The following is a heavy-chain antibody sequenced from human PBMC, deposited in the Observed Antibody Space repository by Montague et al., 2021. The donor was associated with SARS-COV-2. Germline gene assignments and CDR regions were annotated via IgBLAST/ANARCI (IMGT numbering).Heavy chain of an antibody. Sequence: SETLSLTCSVSGGSISSSSYFWGWIRQPPGKGLEWIGSIYYSGGTYSNSSLKSRVTISVDTSKNQFSLKLSSVTAADTAVYYCARVSGYGSGSSFNWFDSWGQGLVVTVSS. J-gene: IGHJ5*01. D-gene: IGHD3-10*01. V-gene: IGHV4-39*01. CDR1: GGSISSSSYF. CDR3: ARVSGYGSGSSFNWFDS. CDR2: IYYSGGT.